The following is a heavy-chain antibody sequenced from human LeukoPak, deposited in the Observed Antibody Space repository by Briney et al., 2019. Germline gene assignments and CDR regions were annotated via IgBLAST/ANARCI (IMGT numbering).Heavy chain of an antibody. CDR2: INPSSGRT. D-gene: IGHD3-10*01. CDR3: ARHGSAVYYYYMDV. Sequence: GASVKVSCKASGYTFSAYYIHWVRQAPGQGLEWMGWINPSSGRTNYAWRFQGRVTMTSDTSITTAYMELSRLTSDDTAVYYCARHGSAVYYYYMDVWGKGTTVTISS. J-gene: IGHJ6*03. V-gene: IGHV1-2*02. CDR1: GYTFSAYY.